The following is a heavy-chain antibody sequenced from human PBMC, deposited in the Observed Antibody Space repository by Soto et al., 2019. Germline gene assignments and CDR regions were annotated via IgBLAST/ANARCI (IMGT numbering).Heavy chain of an antibody. J-gene: IGHJ4*02. Sequence: PGGSLRLSCSASGFTFSTYGMQWVSHAPGKGLEWVALIWYDGRKEDYADSVKGRFTISRDNSKNTLYLQMNSLRAEDTAVYYCARDRWIVSTITSFDYWGQGTPVTVSS. CDR3: ARDRWIVSTITSFDY. CDR2: IWYDGRKE. D-gene: IGHD5-12*01. V-gene: IGHV3-33*01. CDR1: GFTFSTYG.